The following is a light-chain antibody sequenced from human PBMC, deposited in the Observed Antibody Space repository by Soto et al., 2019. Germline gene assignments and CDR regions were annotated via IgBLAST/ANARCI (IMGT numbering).Light chain of an antibody. V-gene: IGKV1-33*01. Sequence: DIQMTQSPSSLSASVGDRVTITCRASQSVARYLNWYQQKPGKAPKVMIYDAAVLETGVPSRFSGSGSGTDFSFTITSLQPEDIATYYCQHYGNHLPLTFGGGTRVEVK. J-gene: IGKJ4*01. CDR2: DAA. CDR3: QHYGNHLPLT. CDR1: QSVARY.